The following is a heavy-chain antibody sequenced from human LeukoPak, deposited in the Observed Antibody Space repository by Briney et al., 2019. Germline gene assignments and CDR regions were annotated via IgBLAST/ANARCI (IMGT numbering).Heavy chain of an antibody. CDR2: IYTSVNT. V-gene: IGHV4-61*02. J-gene: IGHJ6*03. Sequence: SETLSLTCTVSGGSISSGSYYWSWIRQPAGKGLEWIGRIYTSVNTNYNPSLKSRVSISVVTSKNQFSLQLSSVTAADTAVYYCARTRPNGYYYYYMDVWGKGTTVTISS. CDR3: ARTRPNGYYYYYMDV. CDR1: GGSISSGSYY. D-gene: IGHD4-17*01.